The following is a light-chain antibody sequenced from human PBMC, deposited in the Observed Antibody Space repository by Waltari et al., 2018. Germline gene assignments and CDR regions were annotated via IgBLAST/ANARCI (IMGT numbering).Light chain of an antibody. CDR1: QSINIF. Sequence: DIQMTQSPYSLSASVGDRVTVTCRASQSINIFLNWYQQRPGKAPKLLIFGASTLQTGVPFRFSASGSGTDFTLTISSLQPEDVATYYCQQSYRPPWTFGQGTTVEI. CDR2: GAS. V-gene: IGKV1-39*01. J-gene: IGKJ1*01. CDR3: QQSYRPPWT.